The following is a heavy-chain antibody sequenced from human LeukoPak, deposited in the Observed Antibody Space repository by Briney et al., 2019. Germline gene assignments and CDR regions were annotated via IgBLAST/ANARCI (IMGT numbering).Heavy chain of an antibody. Sequence: SETLSLTCTVSGGSISSYYWSWIRQPPGKGLEWIGYIYYSGSTNYNPSLKSRVTISVDTSKNQFSLKLSSVTAADTAVYYCASNYYDSSGYYHDYWGQGTPVTVSS. CDR3: ASNYYDSSGYYHDY. CDR2: IYYSGST. CDR1: GGSISSYY. V-gene: IGHV4-59*01. D-gene: IGHD3-22*01. J-gene: IGHJ4*02.